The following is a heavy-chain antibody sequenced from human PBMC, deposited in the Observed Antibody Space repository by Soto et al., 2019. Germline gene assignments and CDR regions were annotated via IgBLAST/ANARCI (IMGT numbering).Heavy chain of an antibody. CDR3: VRDGDEWDQRYLDY. J-gene: IGHJ4*02. Sequence: QGQLVQSGAELKKPGASVKVSCQASGTFSGYGISWVRQAAGQGLEWMGWINRYNGNTNYAPKFRGRVRMTTDKFTSTVYMELTTLTSDDMSVYYCVRDGDEWDQRYLDYWGQGTLVTVSS. V-gene: IGHV1-18*03. CDR1: GTFSGYG. D-gene: IGHD1-26*01. CDR2: INRYNGNT.